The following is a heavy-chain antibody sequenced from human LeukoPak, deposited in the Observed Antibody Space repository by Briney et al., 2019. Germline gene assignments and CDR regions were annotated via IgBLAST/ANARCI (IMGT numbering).Heavy chain of an antibody. CDR2: IDPSDSYT. V-gene: IGHV5-10-1*01. J-gene: IGHJ4*02. D-gene: IGHD6-13*01. CDR1: GYSFTTYW. CDR3: ARHAKAYGSSCDY. Sequence: GESLKISCKGSGYSFTTYWISWVPQMPGKGLEWMGRIDPSDSYTNYSPSFQGHVTISADKSFSTAYLQWTSLKASDTAMYYCARHAKAYGSSCDYWGQGTLVTVSS.